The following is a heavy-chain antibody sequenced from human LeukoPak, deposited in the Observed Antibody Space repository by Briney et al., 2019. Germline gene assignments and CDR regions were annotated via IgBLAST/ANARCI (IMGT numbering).Heavy chain of an antibody. D-gene: IGHD3-10*02. CDR1: GFTFRSYG. J-gene: IGHJ6*04. CDR3: AELGITMNGGV. CDR2: IRYDGNYQ. Sequence: PGGSLRLSCSASGFTFRSYGFHWVRQAPGKGLEWVAFIRYDGNYQSYPDSVRGQFTISRDNSKNTLYLQMNSLRAEDTAVYYCAELGITMNGGVWGKGTTVTISS. V-gene: IGHV3-30*02.